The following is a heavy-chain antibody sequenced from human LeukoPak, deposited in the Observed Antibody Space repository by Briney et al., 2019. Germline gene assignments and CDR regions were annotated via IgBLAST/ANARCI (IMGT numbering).Heavy chain of an antibody. V-gene: IGHV4-61*02. J-gene: IGHJ6*03. D-gene: IGHD3-10*01. Sequence: SETLSLTCTVSGGSISSGSYYWSWIRQPAGKGLEWIGRIYTSGSTNYNPSLKSRVTISVDTSKNQFSLKLSSVTAADTAVYYCASWGFGKPYYGSLDYYMDVWGKGTTVTVSS. CDR1: GGSISSGSYY. CDR2: IYTSGST. CDR3: ASWGFGKPYYGSLDYYMDV.